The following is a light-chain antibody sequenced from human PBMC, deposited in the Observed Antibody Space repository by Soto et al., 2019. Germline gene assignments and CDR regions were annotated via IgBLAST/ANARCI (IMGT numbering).Light chain of an antibody. CDR3: QSYDSDVSAWV. CDR1: SSNIGIGT. V-gene: IGLV1-44*01. CDR2: NNN. J-gene: IGLJ3*02. Sequence: QSVLTQPPSASGTPGQRVTISCSGSSSNIGIGTVTWYQQLPGSAPKLLIYNNNQRPSGVPDRFSGSKSGTSASLAISGFQSEDEAEYYCQSYDSDVSAWVFGRGTKVTVL.